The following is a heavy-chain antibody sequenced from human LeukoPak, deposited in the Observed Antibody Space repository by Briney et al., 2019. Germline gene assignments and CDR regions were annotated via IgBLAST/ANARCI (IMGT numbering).Heavy chain of an antibody. Sequence: PGGSLRLSCAASGFTFSSYGMHWVRQAPGKGLEWVSCISTTSSYIFYADSVRGRFTISRDNAKNSLYLQMDSLRAEDTAVYYCARGGIITSYAFEIWGQGTMVTVSS. CDR3: ARGGIITSYAFEI. J-gene: IGHJ3*02. CDR2: ISTTSSYI. CDR1: GFTFSSYG. V-gene: IGHV3-21*01. D-gene: IGHD1-26*01.